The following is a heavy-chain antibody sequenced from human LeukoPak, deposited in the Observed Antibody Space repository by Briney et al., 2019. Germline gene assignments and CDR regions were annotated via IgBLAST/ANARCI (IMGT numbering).Heavy chain of an antibody. V-gene: IGHV4-34*01. CDR1: GGPFSGFY. CDR2: INHSGST. J-gene: IGHJ4*02. D-gene: IGHD3-22*01. CDR3: ASHYDTSGYLY. Sequence: SETLSLTCAVYGGPFSGFYWSWIRQPPGKGLEWIGEINHSGSTDYNPSLKSRVTISVDTSKNQFSLKLSSVTAADTAVYYCASHYDTSGYLYWGQGTLVTVSS.